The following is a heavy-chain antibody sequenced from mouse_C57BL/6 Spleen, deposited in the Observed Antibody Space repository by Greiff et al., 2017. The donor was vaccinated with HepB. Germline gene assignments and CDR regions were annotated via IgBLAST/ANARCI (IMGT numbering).Heavy chain of an antibody. CDR2: IYPGDGDT. CDR3: ALRGTTSYFDY. CDR1: GYAFSRYW. D-gene: IGHD1-1*01. Sequence: QVQLQQSGAELVKPGASVKISCKASGYAFSRYWMNWVKQRPGKGLEWIGQIYPGDGDTNYNGKFKGKATLTADKSSSTAYMQLSSLTSEDSAVYFCALRGTTSYFDYWGQGTTLTVSS. V-gene: IGHV1-80*01. J-gene: IGHJ2*01.